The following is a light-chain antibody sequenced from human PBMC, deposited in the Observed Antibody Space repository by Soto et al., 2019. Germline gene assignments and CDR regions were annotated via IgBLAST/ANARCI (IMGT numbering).Light chain of an antibody. J-gene: IGKJ5*01. CDR3: QNGGT. CDR1: QSVSNN. V-gene: IGKV3-11*01. CDR2: DAS. Sequence: EIVLTQSPATLSLSPGERATVSCRASQSVSNNLGWYQQKAGQAPRLLIYDASNRATGIPARFSGSGSGTDFTLTSSSLAPEDFEVYYCQNGGTFGQGTRLEIK.